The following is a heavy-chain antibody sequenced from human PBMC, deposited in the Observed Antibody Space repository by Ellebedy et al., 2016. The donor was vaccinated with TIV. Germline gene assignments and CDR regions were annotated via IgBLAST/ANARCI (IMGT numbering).Heavy chain of an antibody. Sequence: MPSETLSLTCTVSGGSVNNGVYYWSWLRQPPGKGLEWIGYVYYTGRTNYNPSLKRRVTISVDTARNQFSLTLRSVTAADTAVYYCANLVVTSAGSDNWGQGTLVTVSS. V-gene: IGHV4-61*08. CDR3: ANLVVTSAGSDN. CDR1: GGSVNNGVYY. CDR2: VYYTGRT. D-gene: IGHD2-21*02. J-gene: IGHJ4*02.